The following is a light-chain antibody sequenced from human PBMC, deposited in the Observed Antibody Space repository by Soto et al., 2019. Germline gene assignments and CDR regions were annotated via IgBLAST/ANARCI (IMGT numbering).Light chain of an antibody. Sequence: QSVLTQPPSVSEAPGQRVTISCTGSSSNIGGGYDVHWFQQLPGTAPKLLFYGKNNRPSGVPDRFSSSTSGTSASLAITGLQTEDEAIYYCQSYDASLSGYVFGTGTKLTVL. CDR3: QSYDASLSGYV. CDR2: GKN. CDR1: SSNIGGGYD. J-gene: IGLJ1*01. V-gene: IGLV1-40*01.